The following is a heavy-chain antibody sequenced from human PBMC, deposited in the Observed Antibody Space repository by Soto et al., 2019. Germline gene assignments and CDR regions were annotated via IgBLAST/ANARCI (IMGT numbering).Heavy chain of an antibody. Sequence: PSETLSLTCAVYGGSFSGYYWSWIRQPPGKGLEWIGEINHSGSTNYNPSLKSRVTISVDTSKNQFSLKLSSVTAADTAVYYCARVGITMVRGVIRDYYYYGMDVWGQGTTVTVSS. D-gene: IGHD3-10*01. J-gene: IGHJ6*02. V-gene: IGHV4-34*01. CDR3: ARVGITMVRGVIRDYYYYGMDV. CDR1: GGSFSGYY. CDR2: INHSGST.